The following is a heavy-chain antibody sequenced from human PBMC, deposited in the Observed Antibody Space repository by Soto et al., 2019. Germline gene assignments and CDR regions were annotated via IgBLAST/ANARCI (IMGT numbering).Heavy chain of an antibody. CDR1: GGTFSRND. V-gene: IGHV1-69*06. D-gene: IGHD3-22*01. J-gene: IGHJ4*02. CDR3: ASHLNNDGIGYYYAY. CDR2: IIPIFGTA. Sequence: QVQLVQSGAEVKKPGSSVKVSCKASGGTFSRNDISWVRQAPGQGLEWMGGIIPIFGTAKYAQKFLGRLTIPGEKPSSTASMELTSLKSEDTAVYYCASHLNNDGIGYYYAYWGQGTWSPSPQ.